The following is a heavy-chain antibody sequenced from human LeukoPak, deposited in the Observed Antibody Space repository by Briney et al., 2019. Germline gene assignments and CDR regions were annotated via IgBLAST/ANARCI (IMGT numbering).Heavy chain of an antibody. J-gene: IGHJ4*02. CDR1: GFTFSSYW. D-gene: IGHD2-21*01. Sequence: GGSLRLSCAASGFTFSSYWMSWVRQAPGKGLEWVANIKQDGSEKYYVDSVKGRFTISRDNAKNSLYLQMNSLRAEDTAVYYCERDLEGHICYFDYWGQGTLVTVSS. CDR2: IKQDGSEK. CDR3: ERDLEGHICYFDY. V-gene: IGHV3-7*01.